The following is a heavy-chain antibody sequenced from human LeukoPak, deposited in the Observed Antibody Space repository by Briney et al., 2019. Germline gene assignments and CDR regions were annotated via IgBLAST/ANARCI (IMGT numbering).Heavy chain of an antibody. CDR2: ISGSGGST. D-gene: IGHD3-16*01. J-gene: IGHJ4*02. CDR3: AKDRSYASLATDY. V-gene: IGHV3-23*01. Sequence: GGSLRLSCAASGFTFSSYAMSWVRQAPGKGLEWVSAISGSGGSTYYADSVKGRFTTSRDNSKNTLYLQMNSLRAEDTAVYYCAKDRSYASLATDYWGQGTLVTVSS. CDR1: GFTFSSYA.